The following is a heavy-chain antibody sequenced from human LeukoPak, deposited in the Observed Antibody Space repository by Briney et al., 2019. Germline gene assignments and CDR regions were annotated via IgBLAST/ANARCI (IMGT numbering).Heavy chain of an antibody. CDR3: ARGRGSSWYYFDY. CDR1: GGTISSSNYY. D-gene: IGHD6-13*01. CDR2: VYYSGST. Sequence: SETLSLTCTVSGGTISSSNYYWGWIRQPPGEGLEWIGSVYYSGSTYYNPSLKGRVTMSVDTSKNQFSLQLNSVTAADTAVYYCARGRGSSWYYFDYWGQGTLVTVSS. J-gene: IGHJ4*02. V-gene: IGHV4-39*07.